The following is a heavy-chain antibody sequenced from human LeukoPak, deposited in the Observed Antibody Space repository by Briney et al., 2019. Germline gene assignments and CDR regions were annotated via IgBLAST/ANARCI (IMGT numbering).Heavy chain of an antibody. J-gene: IGHJ4*02. V-gene: IGHV3-7*04. CDR3: ARGLILDY. Sequence: PGGSLRLSCAASGFTFSGHWMSWVRQAPGKGLEWVANIKQDGGDINYVDSVKGRFTISRDNAKNSLYLQMNSLRAEDTAIYYCARGLILDYWGQGTLVTASS. D-gene: IGHD2-15*01. CDR2: IKQDGGDI. CDR1: GFTFSGHW.